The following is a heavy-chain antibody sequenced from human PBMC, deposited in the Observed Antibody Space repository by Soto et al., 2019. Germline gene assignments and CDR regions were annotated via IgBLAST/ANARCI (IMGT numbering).Heavy chain of an antibody. CDR1: GFTFSSYA. CDR2: ISGSGSST. D-gene: IGHD3-22*01. CDR3: AKDPYYDSSGYYYSLSEFDY. J-gene: IGHJ4*02. Sequence: EVQLLESGGDLVQPGGSLRLSCAASGFTFSSYAMSWVRQAPGKGLEWVSAISGSGSSTYYGDSVKGRFTISRDNSKNTLYLQMNSLRAGDTAVYYCAKDPYYDSSGYYYSLSEFDYWGQGTLVTVSS. V-gene: IGHV3-23*01.